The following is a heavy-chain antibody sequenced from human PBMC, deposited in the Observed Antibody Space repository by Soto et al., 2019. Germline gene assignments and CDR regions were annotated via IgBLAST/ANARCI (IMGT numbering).Heavy chain of an antibody. D-gene: IGHD3-3*01. CDR1: GYTFTGYY. Sequence: ASVTVSCKASGYTFTGYYIHWLRQVPGQGLEWMGWIHPKSGGTNYAQNFQGRVTMTRDTPITTAYMELSRLKSGDTAVYYCARDGGVDHAKYRKPRSLNWVHSWGQGTRVTVSS. J-gene: IGHJ5*01. CDR3: ARDGGVDHAKYRKPRSLNWVHS. V-gene: IGHV1-2*02. CDR2: IHPKSGGT.